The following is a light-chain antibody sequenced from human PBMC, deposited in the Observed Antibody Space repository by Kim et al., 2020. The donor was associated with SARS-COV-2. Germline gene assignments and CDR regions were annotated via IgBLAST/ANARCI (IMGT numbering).Light chain of an antibody. CDR2: EVT. V-gene: IGLV2-8*01. CDR3: CSYAGINNYG. Sequence: QCALTQPPSASGSPGQSVTISCTGTSSDVGRYKYVSWYQQHPGKAPKLMIYEVTKRPSGVPNRFSGSKSGNTASLTVSGLQAEDEADYYCCSYAGINNYGFGTGTKVTVL. J-gene: IGLJ1*01. CDR1: SSDVGRYKY.